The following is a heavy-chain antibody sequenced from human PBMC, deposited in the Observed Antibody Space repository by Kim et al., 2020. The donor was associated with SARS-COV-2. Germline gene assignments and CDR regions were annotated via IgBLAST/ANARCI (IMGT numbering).Heavy chain of an antibody. CDR2: INHSGST. D-gene: IGHD3-10*01. J-gene: IGHJ4*02. V-gene: IGHV4-34*01. Sequence: SETLSLTCAVYGGSFSGYYWSWIRQPPGKGLEWIGEINHSGSTNYNPSLKSRVTISVDTSKNQFSLKLSSVTAADTAVYYCARGRGVRGVCDYWGQGTL. CDR3: ARGRGVRGVCDY. CDR1: GGSFSGYY.